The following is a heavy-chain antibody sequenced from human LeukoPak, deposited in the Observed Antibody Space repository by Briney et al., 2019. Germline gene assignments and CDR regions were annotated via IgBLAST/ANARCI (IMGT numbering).Heavy chain of an antibody. J-gene: IGHJ3*02. Sequence: GSLRLSCAASGFTFSDYYMSWIRQAPGKGLEWVSYIISTSSYRNYADSVKGRFTISRDNAKNSLYLQMNSLRAEDTAVYYCARVGDSGGYNGDDIWGQGTMVTVSS. D-gene: IGHD3-22*01. CDR1: GFTFSDYY. V-gene: IGHV3-11*05. CDR2: IISTSSYR. CDR3: ARVGDSGGYNGDDI.